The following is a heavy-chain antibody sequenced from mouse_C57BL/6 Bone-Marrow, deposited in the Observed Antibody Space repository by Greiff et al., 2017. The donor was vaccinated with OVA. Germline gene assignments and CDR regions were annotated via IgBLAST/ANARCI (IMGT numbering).Heavy chain of an antibody. CDR2: IDPSDSYT. D-gene: IGHD2-3*01. CDR1: GYTFTSYW. Sequence: QVQLQQPGAELVRPGTSVKLSCKASGYTFTSYWMHWVKQRPGQGLEWIGVIDPSDSYTNYNQKFKGKATLTVDTSSSTAYMQLSSLTSEDSAVYYCARSFYDGYYPLAYWGQGTLVTVSA. J-gene: IGHJ3*01. V-gene: IGHV1-59*01. CDR3: ARSFYDGYYPLAY.